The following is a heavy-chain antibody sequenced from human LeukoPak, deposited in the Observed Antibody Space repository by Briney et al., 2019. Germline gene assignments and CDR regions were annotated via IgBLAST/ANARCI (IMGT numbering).Heavy chain of an antibody. CDR2: IIPIFGTA. CDR3: ARVRDFWSGYPYFDY. J-gene: IGHJ4*02. V-gene: IGHV1-69*05. CDR1: GGTFSSYA. Sequence: SVKVSCKASGGTFSSYAISWVQQAPGQGLEWMGGIIPIFGTANYAQKFQGRVTITTDESTSTAYMELSSLRSEDTAVYYCARVRDFWSGYPYFDYWGQGTLVTVSS. D-gene: IGHD3-3*01.